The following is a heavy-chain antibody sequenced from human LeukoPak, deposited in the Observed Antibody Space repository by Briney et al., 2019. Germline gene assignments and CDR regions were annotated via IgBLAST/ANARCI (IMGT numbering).Heavy chain of an antibody. J-gene: IGHJ5*02. CDR1: GYTFTSYG. CDR2: ISAYNGNT. V-gene: IGHV1-18*01. Sequence: ASVKVSCKASGYTFTSYGISWVRQAPGQGLEWMGWISAYNGNTNYAQKLQGRVTMTTDTSTSTAYMELRSLRSDDTAVYYCARVGGEYSSLYRWFDPWGQGTLVTVSS. D-gene: IGHD6-6*01. CDR3: ARVGGEYSSLYRWFDP.